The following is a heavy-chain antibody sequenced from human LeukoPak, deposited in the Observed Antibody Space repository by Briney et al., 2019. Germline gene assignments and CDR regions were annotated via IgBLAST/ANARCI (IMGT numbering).Heavy chain of an antibody. CDR3: ARDASGSGWLGY. J-gene: IGHJ4*02. CDR2: IIPIFGTA. Sequence: GASVKVSCKASGGTFSSYAISWVRQAPGQGLEWMGGIIPIFGTANYAQKFQGRVTITTDESTSTAYMELSSLRSEDTAVYYCARDASGSGWLGYWGQGTLVTVSS. CDR1: GGTFSSYA. D-gene: IGHD6-19*01. V-gene: IGHV1-69*05.